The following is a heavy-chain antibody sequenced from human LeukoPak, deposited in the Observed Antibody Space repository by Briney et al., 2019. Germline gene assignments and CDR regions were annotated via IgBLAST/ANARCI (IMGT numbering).Heavy chain of an antibody. CDR3: TKDRTGYSYGYFLSP. Sequence: GGSLRLSCAVSGFTFNNYAMTWVRQAPGKGLEWVSTISDSISGDSTYYADSVKVQFTISKDNSNTALYLQMNILRAEDTAVYYCTKDRTGYSYGYFLSPWGQGTLVTVSS. D-gene: IGHD5-18*01. CDR2: ISDSISGDST. V-gene: IGHV3-23*01. J-gene: IGHJ5*02. CDR1: GFTFNNYA.